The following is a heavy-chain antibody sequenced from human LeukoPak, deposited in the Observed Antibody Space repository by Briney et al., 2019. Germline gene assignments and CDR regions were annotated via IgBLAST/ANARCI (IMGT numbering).Heavy chain of an antibody. CDR2: TYYRSKWYN. Sequence: RSQTLSLTCAISGDSVSSNSAACNWIRQSPSRGLEWLGRTYYRSKWYNDYAVSVKSRITINPDTSKNQFSLQLTSVTAADTAVYYCARHQWLGPFDYWGQGTLVTVSS. CDR3: ARHQWLGPFDY. D-gene: IGHD6-19*01. CDR1: GDSVSSNSAA. J-gene: IGHJ4*02. V-gene: IGHV6-1*01.